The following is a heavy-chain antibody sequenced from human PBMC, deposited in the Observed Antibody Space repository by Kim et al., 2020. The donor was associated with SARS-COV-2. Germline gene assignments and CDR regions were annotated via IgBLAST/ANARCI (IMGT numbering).Heavy chain of an antibody. V-gene: IGHV3-49*02. CDR3: TRIAVATYYFDY. Sequence: HAQYVKGRFTISRDDSKSIAYLQMNSLKHEDTAVYYCTRIAVATYYFDYWGQGTLVTVSS. J-gene: IGHJ4*02. D-gene: IGHD6-19*01.